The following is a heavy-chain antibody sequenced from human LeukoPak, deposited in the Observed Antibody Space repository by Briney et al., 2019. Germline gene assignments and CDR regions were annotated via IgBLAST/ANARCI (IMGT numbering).Heavy chain of an antibody. CDR2: IYYSGST. V-gene: IGHV4-59*02. Sequence: SETLSLTCTVSGGSVTDYYWSWIRQPPGKGLEWIGYIYYSGSTNYKPSLKSRVTISVDTSKNQFSLKLSSVTAADTAVYYCARGGYYGSGNDFRFDPWGQGTLVTVSS. D-gene: IGHD3-10*01. CDR1: GGSVTDYY. J-gene: IGHJ5*02. CDR3: ARGGYYGSGNDFRFDP.